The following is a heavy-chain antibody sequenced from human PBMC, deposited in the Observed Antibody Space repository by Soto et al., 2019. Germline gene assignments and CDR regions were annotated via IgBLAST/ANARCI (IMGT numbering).Heavy chain of an antibody. J-gene: IGHJ4*02. CDR2: ISYDGGNK. V-gene: IGHV3-30-3*01. Sequence: ESGGGVVQPGRSLRLSCAASGFTFSRYAMHWVRQAPGKGLEWVAVISYDGGNKYYADSVKGRFTISRDNSKNTLYLQINSLRAEDTAVYYCARPDYGSGSYPDYWGQGTLVTVSS. CDR3: ARPDYGSGSYPDY. CDR1: GFTFSRYA. D-gene: IGHD3-10*01.